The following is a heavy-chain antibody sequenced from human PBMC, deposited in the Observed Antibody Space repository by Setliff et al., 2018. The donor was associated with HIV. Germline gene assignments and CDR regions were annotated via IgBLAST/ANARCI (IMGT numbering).Heavy chain of an antibody. CDR2: ISAYNGNT. D-gene: IGHD4-17*01. CDR1: GYTFTSYG. V-gene: IGHV1-18*01. J-gene: IGHJ5*02. CDR3: ASSVDNYGDNRWFDP. Sequence: ASVKVSCKASGYTFTSYGISWVRQAPGQGLEWMGWISAYNGNTNYAQNFQGRVTMTTDTSTSTVYMELRSLRSDDTAMYYCASSVDNYGDNRWFDPWGQGTLVTVSS.